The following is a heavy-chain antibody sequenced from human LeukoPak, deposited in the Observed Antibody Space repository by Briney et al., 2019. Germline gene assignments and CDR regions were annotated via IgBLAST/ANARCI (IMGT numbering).Heavy chain of an antibody. CDR2: IIPIFATA. CDR3: ARAGSNYDYYYYYMDV. J-gene: IGHJ6*03. Sequence: SVKVSCKASGGTFSSYAFSWVRQAPGQGLEWMGGIIPIFATAKYAQKVQDRVTITADESTSTVYMELTSLKSEDTAVYYCARAGSNYDYYYYYMDVWGKGTTVTVSS. V-gene: IGHV1-69*01. CDR1: GGTFSSYA. D-gene: IGHD4-11*01.